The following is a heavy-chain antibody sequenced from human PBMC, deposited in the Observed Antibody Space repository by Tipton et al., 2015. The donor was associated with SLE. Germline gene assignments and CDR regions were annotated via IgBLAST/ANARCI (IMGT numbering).Heavy chain of an antibody. CDR1: GGSISSYY. Sequence: TLSLTCTVSGGSISSYYWSWIRQPPGKGLEWIGYIYYSGSTNYNPSLKSRVTISVDTSKNQFSLKLSSVTAADTAVYYCARHGAGSGSYYYYYYYMDVWGKGTTVTVSS. CDR2: IYYSGST. CDR3: ARHGAGSGSYYYYYYYMDV. D-gene: IGHD3-10*01. J-gene: IGHJ6*03. V-gene: IGHV4-59*08.